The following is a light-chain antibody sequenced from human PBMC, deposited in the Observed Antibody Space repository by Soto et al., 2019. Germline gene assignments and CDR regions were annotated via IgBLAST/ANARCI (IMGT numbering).Light chain of an antibody. V-gene: IGLV1-40*01. CDR2: GNS. CDR3: QSYDSSLSAVV. J-gene: IGLJ2*01. Sequence: QSALTQPPSVSGAPGQRVTISCTGSSSNIGSTYDVHWYQQIPGTAPKLVIYGNSNRPSGVPDRFSGSKSGTSASLAITGLQVEDEAHYYCQSYDSSLSAVVFGGGTQLTV. CDR1: SSNIGSTYD.